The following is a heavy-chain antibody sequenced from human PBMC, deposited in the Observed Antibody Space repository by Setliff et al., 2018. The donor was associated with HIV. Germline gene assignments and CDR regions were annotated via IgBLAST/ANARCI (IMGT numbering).Heavy chain of an antibody. D-gene: IGHD3-3*01. CDR1: GGSFSAYS. CDR2: INHSGST. CDR3: ARGFRSGRIFGIDY. Sequence: SETLSLTCAVYGGSFSAYSWTWVRQPPGKGLEWIGEINHSGSTNYNPSLKSRVAMSVDTSKNQFSLKLDSVTAADTGVYYCARGFRSGRIFGIDYWGQGTLVTVSS. J-gene: IGHJ4*02. V-gene: IGHV4-34*01.